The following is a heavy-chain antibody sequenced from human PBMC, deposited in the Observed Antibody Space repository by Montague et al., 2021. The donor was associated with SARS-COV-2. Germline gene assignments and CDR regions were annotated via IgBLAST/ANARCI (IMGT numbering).Heavy chain of an antibody. CDR2: FDHAGTT. Sequence: SETLSLTCTVSGGSIRSHLWSWIRQSPGKGLEWIGYFDHAGTTKYNPSLKTRVTISGDTSKNQFSLRLTSVTTADTAIYYCARAWGVPMDWGQGSLVTVSS. J-gene: IGHJ4*02. CDR3: ARAWGVPMD. D-gene: IGHD3-16*01. V-gene: IGHV4-59*11. CDR1: GGSIRSHL.